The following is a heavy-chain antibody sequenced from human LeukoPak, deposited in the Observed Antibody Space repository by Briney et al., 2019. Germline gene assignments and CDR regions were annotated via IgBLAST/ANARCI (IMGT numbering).Heavy chain of an antibody. D-gene: IGHD3-22*01. CDR1: GGSISSYY. CDR3: ARDTSGYRRGSFDY. Sequence: SETLSLTCTVSGGSISSYYWSWIRQPPGRGLEWIGYIYYSGSTSYNPSLKSRVTISVDTSNNQFSLKLSSVTAADTAVYYCARDTSGYRRGSFDYWGQGTLVTVSS. J-gene: IGHJ4*02. CDR2: IYYSGST. V-gene: IGHV4-59*01.